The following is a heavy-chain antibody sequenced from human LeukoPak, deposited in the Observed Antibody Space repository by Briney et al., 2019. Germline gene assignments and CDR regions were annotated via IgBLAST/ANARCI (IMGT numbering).Heavy chain of an antibody. CDR1: GFTFSSYA. J-gene: IGHJ3*02. V-gene: IGHV3-20*04. D-gene: IGHD3-10*01. CDR3: ASALWFGEAI. Sequence: QPGGSLRLSCVVSGFTFSSYAMSWVRQAPGKGLEWVSGINWNGGSTGYADSVKGRFTISRDNAKNSLYLQMNSLRAEDTALYYCASALWFGEAIWGQGTMVTVSS. CDR2: INWNGGST.